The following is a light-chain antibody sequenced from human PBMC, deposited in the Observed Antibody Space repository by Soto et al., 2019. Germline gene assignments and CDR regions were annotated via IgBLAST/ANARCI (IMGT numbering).Light chain of an antibody. Sequence: DINMTQSPSTLSGSVGDRVTITCRASQTISSWLAWYQQKPGKAPKPLIYKASTLKSGVTSRFSGSGSGTDFTLTISRLEPEDSAVYYCQKYGRSPLTFGGGTKV. J-gene: IGKJ4*02. V-gene: IGKV1-5*03. CDR1: QTISSW. CDR3: QKYGRSPLT. CDR2: KAS.